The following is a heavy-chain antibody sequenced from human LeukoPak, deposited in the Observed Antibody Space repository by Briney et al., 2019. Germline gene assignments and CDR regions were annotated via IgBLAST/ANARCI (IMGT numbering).Heavy chain of an antibody. CDR2: IYYSGGT. Sequence: SETLSLTCTVSGGSISSYYWSWIRQPPGKGLEWIGYIYYSGGTNYNPSLKSRVTISVDTSKNQFSLKLSSVTAADTAVYYCARVDCSGGSCYSDYWFDPWGQGTLVTVSS. D-gene: IGHD2-15*01. CDR1: GGSISSYY. CDR3: ARVDCSGGSCYSDYWFDP. J-gene: IGHJ5*02. V-gene: IGHV4-59*01.